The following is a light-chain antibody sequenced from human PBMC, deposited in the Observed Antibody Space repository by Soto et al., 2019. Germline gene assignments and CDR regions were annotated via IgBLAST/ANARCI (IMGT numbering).Light chain of an antibody. Sequence: DIQMTQSPPTLSASVGDRVTITCRASQSISSWLAWYQQRPGKAPNLLIYDVSSLESGVPSRFSGSGSGTEFSLTISSLQPDDFATYYCQQYTNYPWTFGQGTMVEIK. CDR1: QSISSW. V-gene: IGKV1-5*01. CDR2: DVS. CDR3: QQYTNYPWT. J-gene: IGKJ1*01.